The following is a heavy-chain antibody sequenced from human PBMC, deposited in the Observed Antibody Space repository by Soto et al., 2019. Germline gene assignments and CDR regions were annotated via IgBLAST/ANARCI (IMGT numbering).Heavy chain of an antibody. CDR2: IIPIFGTA. D-gene: IGHD3-22*01. Sequence: QVQLVQSGAEVKKPGSSVKVSCKASGGTFSSYAISWVRQAPGQGLEWMGGIIPIFGTANYAQKFQGRVKITAEESTSTAYMELSSLRSEDTAVYYCARDGYCYDSSGYYYYFDYWGQGTLVTVSS. CDR1: GGTFSSYA. V-gene: IGHV1-69*12. CDR3: ARDGYCYDSSGYYYYFDY. J-gene: IGHJ4*02.